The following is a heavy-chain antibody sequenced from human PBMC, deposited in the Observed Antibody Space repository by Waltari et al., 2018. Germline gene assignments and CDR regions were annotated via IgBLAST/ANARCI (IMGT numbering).Heavy chain of an antibody. CDR2: IYYSGST. D-gene: IGHD2-2*01. CDR1: GGSISSSSYY. V-gene: IGHV4-39*01. CDR3: ARHEGEGVVPAAIDY. Sequence: QLQLQESGPGLVKPSETLSLTCTVPGGSISSSSYYWGWIRQPPGKGLEWIGSIYYSGSTYYNPSLKSRVTISVDTSKNQFSLKLSSVTAADTAVYYCARHEGEGVVPAAIDYWGQGTLVTVSS. J-gene: IGHJ4*02.